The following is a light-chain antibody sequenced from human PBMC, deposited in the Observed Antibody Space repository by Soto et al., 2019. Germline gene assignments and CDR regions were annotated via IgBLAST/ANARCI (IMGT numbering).Light chain of an antibody. CDR3: QQLDSHPPT. Sequence: DIPLTQSPSFLSAAVGDRVTITCRASQGIFTYLAWHQQKPGKAPNLLISGASTLQSGVPSRFSGSGSGTEFTLTISSLQPEDFATYYCQQLDSHPPTFGGGTKVEIK. V-gene: IGKV1-9*01. CDR2: GAS. CDR1: QGIFTY. J-gene: IGKJ4*01.